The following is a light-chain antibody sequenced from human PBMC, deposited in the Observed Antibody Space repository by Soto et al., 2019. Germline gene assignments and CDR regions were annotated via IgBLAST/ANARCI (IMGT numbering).Light chain of an antibody. CDR3: SAWDDTIYGPV. CDR1: NSNIGINP. Sequence: QSVLTQPPSASGTPGQRVAISCSGGNSNIGINPVNWYLHLPGTAPKLLIYNSNQRPSGVPDRFSGSKSGTSASLAISGLQSEDGADYFCSAWDDTIYGPVFGGGTKLTVL. CDR2: NSN. J-gene: IGLJ2*01. V-gene: IGLV1-44*01.